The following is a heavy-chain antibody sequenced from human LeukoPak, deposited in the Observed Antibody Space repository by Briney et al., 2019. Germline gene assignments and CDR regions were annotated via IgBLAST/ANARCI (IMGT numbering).Heavy chain of an antibody. CDR3: ARAEVPAAMAWFDP. D-gene: IGHD2-2*01. Sequence: PSETLSLTCTVSGGSISSYYWSWIRQPPGKGLEGIGYIYYSGSTNYNPSLKSRVTISVDTSKNQFSLKLSSVTAADTAVYYCARAEVPAAMAWFDPWGQGTLVTVSS. V-gene: IGHV4-59*01. J-gene: IGHJ5*02. CDR1: GGSISSYY. CDR2: IYYSGST.